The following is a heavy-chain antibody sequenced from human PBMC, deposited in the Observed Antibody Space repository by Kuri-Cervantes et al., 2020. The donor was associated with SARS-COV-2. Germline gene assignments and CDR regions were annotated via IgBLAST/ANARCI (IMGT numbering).Heavy chain of an antibody. J-gene: IGHJ4*02. V-gene: IGHV3-15*01. D-gene: IGHD6-19*01. CDR2: FKSKSAGGTI. CDR1: GLTFSDAW. CDR3: ATGSTSGWYRRDFDF. Sequence: GESLKISCVASGLTFSDAWMSWVRQTPGKVLEWIGRFKSKSAGGTIVYAAPVQGRFTILRDDSRNTVYLQMNSLTTDDTGMYYCATGSTSGWYRRDFDFWGPGTLVTVSS.